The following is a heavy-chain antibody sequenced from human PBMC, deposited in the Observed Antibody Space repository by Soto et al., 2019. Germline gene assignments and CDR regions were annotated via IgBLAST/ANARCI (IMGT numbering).Heavy chain of an antibody. V-gene: IGHV3-23*01. CDR1: GFTFSIYA. CDR3: AKEDNYYYYGMDV. J-gene: IGHJ6*02. D-gene: IGHD2-15*01. CDR2: ITGSAGSK. Sequence: GGALRLSCAASGFTFSIYAMSWVLQAPGKALERVSAITGSAGSKSYAEPAKAPFTISRDNSKNTLYLKMNSLRAEDTAVYYCAKEDNYYYYGMDVWGQGTTVTVSS.